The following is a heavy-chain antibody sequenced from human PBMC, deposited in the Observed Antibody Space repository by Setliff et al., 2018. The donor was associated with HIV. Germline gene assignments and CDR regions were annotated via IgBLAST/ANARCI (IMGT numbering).Heavy chain of an antibody. CDR1: GGAFNGYY. J-gene: IGHJ4*02. Sequence: SETLSLTCAVYGGAFNGYYWSWIRQPPGKGLEWIGSIYHSGSTYYNPSLKSRVTISVDTSKNQFSLKLTSVTAADMGVYYCARGRKKTLAVSGTRYFDFWGQGTLVTVSS. V-gene: IGHV4-34*01. CDR3: ARGRKKTLAVSGTRYFDF. D-gene: IGHD6-19*01. CDR2: IYHSGST.